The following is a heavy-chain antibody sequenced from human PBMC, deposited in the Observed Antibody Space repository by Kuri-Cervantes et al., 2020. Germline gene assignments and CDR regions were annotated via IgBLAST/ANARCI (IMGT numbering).Heavy chain of an antibody. CDR1: GFTFSSYA. V-gene: IGHV3-30-3*01. J-gene: IGHJ4*02. Sequence: LSLTCAASGFTFSSYAMHWVRQAPGKGLEWVAVISYDGSNKYYADSVKGRFTISRDNSKNTLYLQMNSLRAEDTAVYYCAREIIRYFDYWGQGTLVTVSS. CDR2: ISYDGSNK. CDR3: AREIIRYFDY. D-gene: IGHD3-9*01.